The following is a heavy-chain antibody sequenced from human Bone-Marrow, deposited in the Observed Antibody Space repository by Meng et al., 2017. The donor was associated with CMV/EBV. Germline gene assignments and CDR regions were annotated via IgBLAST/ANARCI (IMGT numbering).Heavy chain of an antibody. J-gene: IGHJ4*02. D-gene: IGHD1-26*01. CDR2: ISSSSSYI. CDR1: GFTFSSYS. V-gene: IGHV3-21*01. CDR3: HSGSYYGFDY. Sequence: GESLKISCAASGFTFSSYSMNWVRQAPGKGLEWVSSISSSSSYIYYADSVKGRFTISRDNAKNSLYLQMNSLRAEDTAVYYCHSGSYYGFDYWGQGTLVTSPQ.